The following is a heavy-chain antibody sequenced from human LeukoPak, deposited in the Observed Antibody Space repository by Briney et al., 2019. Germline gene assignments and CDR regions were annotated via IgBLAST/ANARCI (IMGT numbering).Heavy chain of an antibody. CDR2: IYHSGST. V-gene: IGHV4-30-2*01. D-gene: IGHD1/OR15-1a*01. Sequence: PSQTLSLACTVSGGSISSGGYYWSWIRQPPGKGLEWIGYIYHSGSTYYNPSLKSRVTISVDRSKNQFSLKLSSVTAADTAVYYCARGNWNTPPFNYWGQGTLVTVSS. CDR1: GGSISSGGYY. CDR3: ARGNWNTPPFNY. J-gene: IGHJ4*02.